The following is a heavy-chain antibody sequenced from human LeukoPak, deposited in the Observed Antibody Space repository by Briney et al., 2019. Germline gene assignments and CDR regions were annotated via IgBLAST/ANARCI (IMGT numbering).Heavy chain of an antibody. Sequence: ASVKVSCKASGYTFTSYAMHWVRQAPRQRLEWMGWINAGNGNTKYSQKFQGRVTITRDTSASTAYMELSSLRSEDTAVYYCARGYCSSTSCYLDNWFDPWGQGTLVTVSS. CDR3: ARGYCSSTSCYLDNWFDP. CDR1: GYTFTSYA. CDR2: INAGNGNT. V-gene: IGHV1-3*01. D-gene: IGHD2-2*01. J-gene: IGHJ5*02.